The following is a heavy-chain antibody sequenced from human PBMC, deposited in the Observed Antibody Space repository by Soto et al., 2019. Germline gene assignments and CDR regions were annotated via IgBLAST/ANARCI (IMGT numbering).Heavy chain of an antibody. D-gene: IGHD6-25*01. CDR3: AIFTRGSSGDY. J-gene: IGHJ4*02. CDR1: GFTFNTYW. CDR2: IKEDGRDK. Sequence: EVQLVESGGDLVQPGGSLRLSCVASGFTFNTYWMSWVRRAPGKGLEWVANIKEDGRDKYYVDSVKGRFTISRDNAKNLLYLQVNGLGVGDTAMYYFAIFTRGSSGDYWGQGTLVTVSS. V-gene: IGHV3-7*01.